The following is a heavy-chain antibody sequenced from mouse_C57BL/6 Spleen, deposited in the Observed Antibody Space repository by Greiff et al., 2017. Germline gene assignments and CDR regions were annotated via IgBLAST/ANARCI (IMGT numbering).Heavy chain of an antibody. J-gene: IGHJ2*01. CDR3: ANYGSSYYFDY. CDR2: IDRSDSYT. CDR1: GYTFTSYW. V-gene: IGHV1-50*01. D-gene: IGHD1-1*01. Sequence: VQLQQPGAELVKPGASVKLSCKASGYTFTSYWMQWVKQRPGQGLEWIGEIDRSDSYTNYNQKFKGKATLTVDTSSSTAYMQLSSPTSEDSAVYYCANYGSSYYFDYWGQGTTLTVSS.